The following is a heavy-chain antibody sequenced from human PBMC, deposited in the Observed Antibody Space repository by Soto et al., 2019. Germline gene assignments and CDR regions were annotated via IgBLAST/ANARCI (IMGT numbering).Heavy chain of an antibody. J-gene: IGHJ4*02. CDR3: AKALGYRSSTSCSSFDY. Sequence: PGGSLRLSCAASGFTFSSYAMSWVRQAPGKGLEWVSAISGSGGSTYYADSVKGRFTISRDNSKNTLYLQMNSLRAEDTAVYYCAKALGYRSSTSCSSFDYWGQGTLVTVSS. CDR1: GFTFSSYA. D-gene: IGHD2-2*01. CDR2: ISGSGGST. V-gene: IGHV3-23*01.